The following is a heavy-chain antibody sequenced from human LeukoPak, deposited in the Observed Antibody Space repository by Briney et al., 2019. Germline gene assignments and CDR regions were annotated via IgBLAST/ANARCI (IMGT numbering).Heavy chain of an antibody. CDR1: GFTVSSNS. CDR3: AKGDCSGGSCYPLPSWFDP. CDR2: IYSGGNT. V-gene: IGHV3-53*01. D-gene: IGHD2-15*01. J-gene: IGHJ5*02. Sequence: GGSLRLSCTVSGFTVSSNSMSWVRQAPGKGLEWVSFIYSGGNTHYSDSVKGRFTISRDNSKNTLYLQMNSLRAEDTAVYYCAKGDCSGGSCYPLPSWFDPWGQGTLVTVSS.